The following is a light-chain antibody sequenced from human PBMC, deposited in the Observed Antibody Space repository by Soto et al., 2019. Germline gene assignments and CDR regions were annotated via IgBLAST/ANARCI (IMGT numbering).Light chain of an antibody. CDR3: QHYGNSPT. V-gene: IGKV3-20*01. CDR1: QSVISGN. CDR2: GGS. J-gene: IGKJ4*01. Sequence: IVLTQSLGTLSLSPGEGATLSCRASQSVISGNLAWYQQRPGQAPRLVIFGGSYRATGIPDRFSGSGSGTDYSLTISRVEPEDFAVYYCQHYGNSPTFGGGTKVEIK.